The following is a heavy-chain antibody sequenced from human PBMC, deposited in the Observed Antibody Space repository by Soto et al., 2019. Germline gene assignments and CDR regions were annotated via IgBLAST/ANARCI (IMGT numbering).Heavy chain of an antibody. J-gene: IGHJ3*02. CDR3: ARGSSGYYLVINGAFHI. CDR1: GYTFTSYG. CDR2: ISAYNGNT. Sequence: ASVKVSCKASGYTFTSYGISWVRQAPGQGLEWMGWISAYNGNTNYAQKLQGRVTMTTDTSTSTAYMELRSLRSDDTAVYYCARGSSGYYLVINGAFHIWGQGTMVTVSS. D-gene: IGHD3-22*01. V-gene: IGHV1-18*01.